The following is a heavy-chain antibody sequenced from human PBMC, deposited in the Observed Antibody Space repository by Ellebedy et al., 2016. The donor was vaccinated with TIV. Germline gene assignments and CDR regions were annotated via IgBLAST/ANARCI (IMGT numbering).Heavy chain of an antibody. J-gene: IGHJ6*04. CDR2: IFSGGDT. CDR3: ATREEGYSPAMDV. Sequence: GGSLRLXXVASGFSVSRTYMTWVRQVPGRELQYISIIFSGGDTDYVDSVKGRFTISKDNDKNTVYLQMNSLTVEDTAVYYCATREEGYSPAMDVWGKGTTVTVSS. V-gene: IGHV3-53*01. CDR1: GFSVSRTY. D-gene: IGHD3-22*01.